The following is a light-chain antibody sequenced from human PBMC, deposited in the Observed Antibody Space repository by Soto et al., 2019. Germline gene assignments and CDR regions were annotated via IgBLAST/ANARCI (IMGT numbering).Light chain of an antibody. CDR3: QQYGSSPIT. V-gene: IGKV3-20*01. CDR2: GES. CDR1: QSVSSSY. Sequence: EIVLTQSPGTLSLSPGERATLSCRASQSVSSSYLAWYQQKPGQAPRLLIYGESSRATGIPDRFSGSGSGTDFTLTISRLEPEDFAVYYCQQYGSSPITXGQGTRLEIK. J-gene: IGKJ5*01.